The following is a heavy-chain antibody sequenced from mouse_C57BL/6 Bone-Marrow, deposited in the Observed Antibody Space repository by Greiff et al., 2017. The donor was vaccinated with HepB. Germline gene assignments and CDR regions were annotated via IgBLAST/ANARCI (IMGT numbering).Heavy chain of an antibody. D-gene: IGHD2-4*01. Sequence: QVQLKESGAELVRPGASVKLSCKASGYTFTDYYINWVKQRPGQGLEWIARIYPGSGNTYYNEKFKGKATLTAEKSSSTAYMQLSSLTSEDSAVYFCARWDYDAAMDYWGQGTSVTVSS. CDR3: ARWDYDAAMDY. J-gene: IGHJ4*01. CDR2: IYPGSGNT. CDR1: GYTFTDYY. V-gene: IGHV1-76*01.